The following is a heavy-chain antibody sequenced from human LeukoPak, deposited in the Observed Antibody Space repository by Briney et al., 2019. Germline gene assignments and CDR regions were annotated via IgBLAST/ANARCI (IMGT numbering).Heavy chain of an antibody. D-gene: IGHD6-13*01. Sequence: GRSLRLSCAAPGFTFSSYGMHWVRQAPGKGLEWVAVIWYDGSNKYYADSVKGRFTISRDNSKNTLYLQMNSLRAEDTAVYYCARGGIAAAGWTNWFDPWGQGTLVTVSS. V-gene: IGHV3-33*01. CDR1: GFTFSSYG. J-gene: IGHJ5*02. CDR3: ARGGIAAAGWTNWFDP. CDR2: IWYDGSNK.